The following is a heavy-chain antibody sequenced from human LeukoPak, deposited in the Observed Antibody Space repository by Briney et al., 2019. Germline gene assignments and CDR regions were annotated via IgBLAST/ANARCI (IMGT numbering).Heavy chain of an antibody. J-gene: IGHJ3*02. CDR2: ISWYSGSI. D-gene: IGHD2-15*01. V-gene: IGHV3-9*01. Sequence: LRLSCAVSGFTLDDYAMLWVRRAPGEGREGVSGISWYSGSIGYADSVKGRFTISRDNAKNSLYLQMNSLRAEDTALYYCAKDLPRAADCSGGSCLDAFDIWGQGTMVTVSS. CDR1: GFTLDDYA. CDR3: AKDLPRAADCSGGSCLDAFDI.